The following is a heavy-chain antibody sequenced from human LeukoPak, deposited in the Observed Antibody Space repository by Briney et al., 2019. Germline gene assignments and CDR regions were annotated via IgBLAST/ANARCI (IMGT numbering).Heavy chain of an antibody. CDR3: AKGGYY. J-gene: IGHJ4*02. D-gene: IGHD3-16*01. Sequence: GGSLRLSCAASGFTFSSYGMHWVRQAPGKGLEWVAVISYDGSNKYYADSVKGRFTISRDNSKNTLYLQMNSLRAEDMAVYYCAKGGYYWGQGTLVTVSS. V-gene: IGHV3-30*18. CDR1: GFTFSSYG. CDR2: ISYDGSNK.